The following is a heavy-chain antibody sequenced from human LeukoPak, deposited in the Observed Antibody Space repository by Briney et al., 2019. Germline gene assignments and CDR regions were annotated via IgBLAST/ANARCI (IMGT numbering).Heavy chain of an antibody. Sequence: VASVKVSCKASGYTFTSYDINWVRQATGQGLEWMGWMNPNSGNTGYAQKFQGRVTMTRNTSISTAYMELSSLRSEDTAVYYCARGHYYDNSGSYAFDIWGQGTMVTVSS. V-gene: IGHV1-8*01. CDR1: GYTFTSYD. CDR2: MNPNSGNT. CDR3: ARGHYYDNSGSYAFDI. J-gene: IGHJ3*02. D-gene: IGHD3-22*01.